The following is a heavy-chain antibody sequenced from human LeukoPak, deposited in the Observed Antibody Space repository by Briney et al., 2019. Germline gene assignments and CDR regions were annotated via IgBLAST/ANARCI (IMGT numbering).Heavy chain of an antibody. J-gene: IGHJ4*02. CDR1: GYSISSCYY. V-gene: IGHV4-38-2*01. D-gene: IGHD3-3*01. CDR3: ARTIDDFRSGYYLALGY. Sequence: SETLSLTCSVSGYSISSCYYWGWIRQPPGKGLEWIGTIFHDGTTYYNPSLKSRVTISLEKTKNQFSLRPNFVTAADTAVYYCARTIDDFRSGYYLALGYWGQGTLVTVSS. CDR2: IFHDGTT.